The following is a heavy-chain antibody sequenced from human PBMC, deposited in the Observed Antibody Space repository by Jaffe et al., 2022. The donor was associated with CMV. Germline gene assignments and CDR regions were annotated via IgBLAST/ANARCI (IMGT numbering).Heavy chain of an antibody. CDR3: ARGPYPARRWFDP. CDR2: INHSGST. V-gene: IGHV4-34*01. J-gene: IGHJ5*02. D-gene: IGHD2-21*01. CDR1: GGSFSGYY. Sequence: QVQLQQWGAGLLKPSETLSLTCAVYGGSFSGYYWSWIRQPPGKGLEWIGEINHSGSTNYNPSLKSRVTISVDTSKNQFSLKLSSVTAADTAVYYCARGPYPARRWFDPWGQGTLVTVSS.